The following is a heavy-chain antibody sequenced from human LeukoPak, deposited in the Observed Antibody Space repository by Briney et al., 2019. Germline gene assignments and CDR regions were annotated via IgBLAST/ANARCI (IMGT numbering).Heavy chain of an antibody. CDR2: ISSSSSYI. D-gene: IGHD3-10*01. CDR3: ARVGLWPDQESGAFDI. V-gene: IGHV3-21*01. Sequence: PGGSLRLSCAASGFTFSSYSMNWVRQAPGKGLEWVSSISSSSSYIYYADSVKGRLTISRDNAKTSLYLQMNSLRAEDTAVYYCARVGLWPDQESGAFDIWGQGTMVTVSS. CDR1: GFTFSSYS. J-gene: IGHJ3*02.